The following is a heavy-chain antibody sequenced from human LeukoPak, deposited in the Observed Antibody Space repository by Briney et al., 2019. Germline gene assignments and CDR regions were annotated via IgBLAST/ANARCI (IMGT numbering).Heavy chain of an antibody. J-gene: IGHJ5*02. CDR1: GGSISSSGNY. CDR3: ARHEYSGSYYGLSWFDP. Sequence: SETLSLTCTVSGGSISSSGNYWGWIRQPPGKGLEWIASIYYSGSTYYNPSLKSRVTISVDTSKNQLSLKLSSLTAADTAVYYCARHEYSGSYYGLSWFDPWGQGTLVTVSS. CDR2: IYYSGST. D-gene: IGHD1-26*01. V-gene: IGHV4-39*01.